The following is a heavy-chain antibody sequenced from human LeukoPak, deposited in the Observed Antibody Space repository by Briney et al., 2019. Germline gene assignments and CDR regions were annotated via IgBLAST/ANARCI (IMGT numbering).Heavy chain of an antibody. CDR1: AFTFSNNG. D-gene: IGHD2-15*01. Sequence: AGGSLRPSWVAYAFTFSNNGMHWVRQAQGKGRGWVALIWNVGGKNNYADSVKGRFTISRDNSKIPLYLQMDSLRDEDTAVYYCARAGYCSGGSCYGSDYWGQGTLVSVSS. V-gene: IGHV3-33*01. CDR2: IWNVGGKN. CDR3: ARAGYCSGGSCYGSDY. J-gene: IGHJ4*02.